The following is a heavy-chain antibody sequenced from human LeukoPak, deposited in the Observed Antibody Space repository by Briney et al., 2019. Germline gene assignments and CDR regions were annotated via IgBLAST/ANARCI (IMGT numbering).Heavy chain of an antibody. J-gene: IGHJ6*03. V-gene: IGHV3-23*01. CDR1: GISISSYA. D-gene: IGHD2-2*01. Sequence: GGSLRLSCAASGISISSYAMSWVRQASGKGLEWLSGISASGHYIYNADSVKGRFTISRDNSKNTLYIEMNSLRAEDTAVYYCARDGSWGDYQFYFYMDVWGKGTTDTVSS. CDR3: ARDGSWGDYQFYFYMDV. CDR2: ISASGHYI.